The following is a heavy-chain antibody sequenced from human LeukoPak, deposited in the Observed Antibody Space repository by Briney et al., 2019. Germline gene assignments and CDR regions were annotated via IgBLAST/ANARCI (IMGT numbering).Heavy chain of an antibody. CDR2: ISYDGSNK. J-gene: IGHJ4*02. Sequence: GGSLRLSCAASGFTFSSYGMHWVRQAPGKGLEWVAVISYDGSNKYYADSVEGRFTISRDNSKNTLYLQMNSLRAEDTAVYYCAKETFFSGSYYAYWGQGTLVTVSS. CDR3: AKETFFSGSYYAY. D-gene: IGHD1-26*01. CDR1: GFTFSSYG. V-gene: IGHV3-30*18.